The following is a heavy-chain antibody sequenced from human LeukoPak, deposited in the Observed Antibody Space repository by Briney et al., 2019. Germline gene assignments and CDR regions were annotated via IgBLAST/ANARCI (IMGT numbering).Heavy chain of an antibody. CDR1: GFTVSSNY. V-gene: IGHV3-53*01. D-gene: IGHD3-3*01. CDR2: IYSGGST. Sequence: PGGSLRLSCAASGFTVSSNYMRWVRQAPGKGLEWVSVIYSGGSTYYADSVKGRFTISRDNSKNTLYLQMNSLRAEDTAVYCCARAYDFWSGYYIDYWGQGTLVTVSS. J-gene: IGHJ4*02. CDR3: ARAYDFWSGYYIDY.